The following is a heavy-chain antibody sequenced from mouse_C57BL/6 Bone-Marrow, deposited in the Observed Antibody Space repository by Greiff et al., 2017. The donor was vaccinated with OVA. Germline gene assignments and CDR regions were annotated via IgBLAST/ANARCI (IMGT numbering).Heavy chain of an antibody. V-gene: IGHV5-4*03. CDR1: GFTFSSYA. J-gene: IGHJ2*01. Sequence: EVKLMESGGGLVKPGGSLKLSCAASGFTFSSYAMSWVRQTPEKRLEWVATISDGGSYTYYPDNVKGRFTISRDNAKNNLYLQMSHLKSEDTAMYYCARLTTVVADYWGQGTTLTVSS. CDR3: ARLTTVVADY. D-gene: IGHD1-1*01. CDR2: ISDGGSYT.